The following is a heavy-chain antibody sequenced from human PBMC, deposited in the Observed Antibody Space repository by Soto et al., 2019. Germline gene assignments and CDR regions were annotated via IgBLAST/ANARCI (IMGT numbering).Heavy chain of an antibody. D-gene: IGHD6-13*01. V-gene: IGHV5-51*01. J-gene: IGHJ6*02. Sequence: GESLKISCKGSGYSFTSYWIGWARQMSGKGLEWMGIIYPGDSDTRYSPSFQGQVTISADKSISTAYLQWSSLKASDTAIYYCARTAAAGKYYYGVDVWGQGTTVTSP. CDR1: GYSFTSYW. CDR3: ARTAAAGKYYYGVDV. CDR2: IYPGDSDT.